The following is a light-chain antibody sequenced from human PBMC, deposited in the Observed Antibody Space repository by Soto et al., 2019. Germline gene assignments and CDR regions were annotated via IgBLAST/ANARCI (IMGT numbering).Light chain of an antibody. CDR2: EVT. CDR3: CSSAGGGTYV. J-gene: IGLJ1*01. Sequence: QSVLTQPASVSGSPGQSIAISCTGTSSDVGSYDVVSWYQQHPGKAPKLMIYEVTKRPSGVSSRFSGSKSGNTASLTISGLKAEDDTDYYCCSSAGGGTYVFGTGTKLTVL. CDR1: SSDVGSYDV. V-gene: IGLV2-23*02.